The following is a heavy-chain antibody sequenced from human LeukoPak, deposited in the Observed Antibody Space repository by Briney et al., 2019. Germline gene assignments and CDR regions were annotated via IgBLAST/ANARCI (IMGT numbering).Heavy chain of an antibody. CDR3: AKGTNYGDYVGDFQH. J-gene: IGHJ1*01. Sequence: PGGSLRLSCTASGFTFSSYGMHWVRQAPGKGLEWVAVIWYDGSNKYYADSVKGRFTISRDNSKNTLYLQMNSLRAEDTAVYYCAKGTNYGDYVGDFQHWGQGTLVTVSS. V-gene: IGHV3-30*02. D-gene: IGHD4-17*01. CDR1: GFTFSSYG. CDR2: IWYDGSNK.